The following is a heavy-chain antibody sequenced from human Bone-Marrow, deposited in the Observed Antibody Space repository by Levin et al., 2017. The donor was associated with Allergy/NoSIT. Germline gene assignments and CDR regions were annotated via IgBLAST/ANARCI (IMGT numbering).Heavy chain of an antibody. CDR1: GFTFSSYA. V-gene: IGHV3-30*04. CDR3: ARDFAGVNWIQLWSSKYGMDV. Sequence: GGSLRLSCAASGFTFSSYAMHWVRQAPGKGLEWVAVISYDGSNKYYADSVKGRFTISRDNSKNTLYLQMNSLRAEDTAVYYCARDFAGVNWIQLWSSKYGMDVWGQGTTVTVSS. J-gene: IGHJ6*02. D-gene: IGHD5-18*01. CDR2: ISYDGSNK.